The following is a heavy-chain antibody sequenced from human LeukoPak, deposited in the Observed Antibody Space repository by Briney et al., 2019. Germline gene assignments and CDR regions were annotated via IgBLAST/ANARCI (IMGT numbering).Heavy chain of an antibody. CDR2: IYSGGST. CDR3: ATPSYVWGSIAIGAFDI. Sequence: GGSLRLSCAASGFTVSSNYMSWVRQAPGKGLEWVSIIYSGGSTYYADSVKGRFTISRDNSKNTLYLQMNSLRAEDTAVYYCATPSYVWGSIAIGAFDIWGQGTMVTVSS. CDR1: GFTVSSNY. V-gene: IGHV3-53*01. D-gene: IGHD3-16*01. J-gene: IGHJ3*02.